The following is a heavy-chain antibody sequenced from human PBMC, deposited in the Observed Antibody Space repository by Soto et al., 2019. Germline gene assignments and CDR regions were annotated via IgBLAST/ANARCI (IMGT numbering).Heavy chain of an antibody. J-gene: IGHJ3*01. V-gene: IGHV3-11*05. CDR3: ARDLRYGAFDF. Sequence: QVQLVESGGGSVKPGGSLRLSCAASRFTFSDYYMSWIRQAPGKGLEWVSDTNYADSVKGRFTISRDNAKNSLYLQMNSLRAEDTAVYYCARDLRYGAFDFWGQGTMVTVSS. D-gene: IGHD5-18*01. CDR1: RFTFSDYY. CDR2: T.